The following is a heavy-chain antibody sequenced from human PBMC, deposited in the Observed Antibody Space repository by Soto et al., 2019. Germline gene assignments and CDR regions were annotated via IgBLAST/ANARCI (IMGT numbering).Heavy chain of an antibody. D-gene: IGHD3-16*01. CDR3: ARGLGGRMDD. CDR1: GTIFSSYT. J-gene: IGHJ6*02. Sequence: QVQLVQSGAEVKKPGSSVRVSCKASGTIFSSYTISWVRQAPGQGLEWMGRIIPILGETNSAQKFQGRVTGTAEKTKNKASMELNSLRLEDTVLYYCARGLGGRMDDWGQGTTVTVSS. V-gene: IGHV1-69*08. CDR2: IIPILGET.